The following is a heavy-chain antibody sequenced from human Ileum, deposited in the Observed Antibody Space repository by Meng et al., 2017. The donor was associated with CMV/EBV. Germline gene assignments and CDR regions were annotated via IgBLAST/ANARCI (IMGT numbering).Heavy chain of an antibody. CDR1: GGSYSGYY. Sequence: LSITCAVYGGSYSGYYWSWIRQPPGKGLEWIGEINHSGSTNYTPSLKSRVTISVDTSKNQFSLKLSSVTAADTAVYYCTSGSMAIDYWGQGTLVTVSS. J-gene: IGHJ4*02. CDR2: INHSGST. CDR3: TSGSMAIDY. D-gene: IGHD2/OR15-2a*01. V-gene: IGHV4-34*01.